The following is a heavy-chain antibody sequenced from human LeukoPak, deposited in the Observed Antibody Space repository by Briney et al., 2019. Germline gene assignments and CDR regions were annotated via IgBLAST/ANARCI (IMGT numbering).Heavy chain of an antibody. D-gene: IGHD3-16*01. CDR2: IYYSGST. Sequence: KPSETLSLTCTVSGGSISSSSYYWGWIRQPPGKGLEWIGSIYYSGSTYYNPSLKSRVTISVDTSKNQFSLKLSSVTAADTAVYYCANSPGGMITFGGAFDNWFDPWGQGTLVTVSS. J-gene: IGHJ5*02. CDR3: ANSPGGMITFGGAFDNWFDP. V-gene: IGHV4-39*07. CDR1: GGSISSSSYY.